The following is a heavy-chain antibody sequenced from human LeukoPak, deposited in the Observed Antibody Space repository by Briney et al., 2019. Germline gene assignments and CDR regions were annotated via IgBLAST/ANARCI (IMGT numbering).Heavy chain of an antibody. CDR2: ICGSVDNT. CDR1: GFTYSSYP. V-gene: IGHV3-23*01. J-gene: IGHJ4*02. Sequence: GGPVSLFCAASGFTYSSYPVNGLRQAPGKALEWVSSICGSVDNTYYAHSVKGRFTISRDNSKNTLSLQMTSMRVEDTAVSYCAASSTKRFYYWGQGTLVTVSS. CDR3: AASSTKRFYY.